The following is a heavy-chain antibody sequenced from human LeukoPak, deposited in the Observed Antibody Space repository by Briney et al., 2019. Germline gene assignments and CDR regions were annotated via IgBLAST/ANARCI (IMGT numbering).Heavy chain of an antibody. D-gene: IGHD3-3*01. V-gene: IGHV4-34*01. CDR1: GGSFSGYY. Sequence: PSETLSLTCAVYGGSFSGYYWSWIRQPPGKGLEWIGEINHSGNTNSNPSLKSRVTMSVDTSENQFSLKLSSLTAADTAVYFCARDGLGFDTSGFSRWGQGTLVTVSS. CDR3: ARDGLGFDTSGFSR. J-gene: IGHJ4*02. CDR2: INHSGNT.